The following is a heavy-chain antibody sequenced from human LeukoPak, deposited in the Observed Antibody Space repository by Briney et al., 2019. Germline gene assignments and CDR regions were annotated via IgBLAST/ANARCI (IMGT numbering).Heavy chain of an antibody. J-gene: IGHJ4*02. V-gene: IGHV4-4*07. CDR3: ARDGSGSYYGTSDY. CDR1: GGSISSCY. D-gene: IGHD1-26*01. Sequence: SETLSLTCTVSGGSISSCYWSWIRQPAGKGLEWIGRIYTSGSTNYNPSLKSRVTMSVDTSKNQFSLKLSSVTAADTAVYYCARDGSGSYYGTSDYWGQGTLVTVSS. CDR2: IYTSGST.